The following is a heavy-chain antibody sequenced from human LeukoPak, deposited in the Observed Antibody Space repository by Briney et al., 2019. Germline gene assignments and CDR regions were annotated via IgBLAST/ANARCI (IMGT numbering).Heavy chain of an antibody. V-gene: IGHV3-7*03. CDR3: AKDPFRVGALGNWFDP. D-gene: IGHD1-26*01. CDR2: IKQDRSAK. Sequence: GGSLRLSCAASGFTFSNYWMTWVRQAPGKGLEWVANIKQDRSAKYYVASVKGRFTISRDNAKNSLYLQMNSLRAEDTAVYYCAKDPFRVGALGNWFDPWGQGTLVTVSS. CDR1: GFTFSNYW. J-gene: IGHJ5*02.